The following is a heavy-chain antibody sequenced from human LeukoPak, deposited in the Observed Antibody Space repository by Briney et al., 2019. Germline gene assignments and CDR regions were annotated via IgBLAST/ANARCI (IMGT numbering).Heavy chain of an antibody. CDR1: GFTFRSYG. J-gene: IGHJ4*02. CDR3: AGRPTYYYDSSLDY. CDR2: IRFDGSNK. V-gene: IGHV3-30*02. D-gene: IGHD3-22*01. Sequence: PGGSLRLSCAAPGFTFRSYGMHWVRQAPGKGLEWVTFIRFDGSNKYYADSVKGRFTISRDNSKNTLYLQMNSLRAEDTAVYYCAGRPTYYYDSSLDYWGQGTLVTVSS.